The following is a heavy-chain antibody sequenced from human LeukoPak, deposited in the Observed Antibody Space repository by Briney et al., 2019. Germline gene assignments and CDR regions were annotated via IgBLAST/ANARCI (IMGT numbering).Heavy chain of an antibody. V-gene: IGHV1-69*05. CDR3: GSGGASMVPYYYYMDV. J-gene: IGHJ6*03. Sequence: ASVKVSCKASGGTFSSYAISWVRQAPGQGLEWMGGIIPIFGTANYAQKFQGRVTITTDESTSTAYMELSSLRSEDTAVYYCGSGGASMVPYYYYMDVWGKGTTVTVSS. D-gene: IGHD2/OR15-2a*01. CDR2: IIPIFGTA. CDR1: GGTFSSYA.